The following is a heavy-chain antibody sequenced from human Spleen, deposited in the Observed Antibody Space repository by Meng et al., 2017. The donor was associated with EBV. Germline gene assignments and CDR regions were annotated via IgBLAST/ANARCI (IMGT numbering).Heavy chain of an antibody. CDR3: AKDLSGRFDP. D-gene: IGHD1-14*01. CDR2: IPSDASHNK. CDR1: GFIFSGYG. Sequence: QEQLGGSGGGLVQPGRALRLSCAASGFIFSGYGFHWVRQAPGKGPEWVAIIPSDASHNKYYADSVKGRFTISRDNSKNTLYLQMNSLKIEDTAVYYCAKDLSGRFDPWGQGTLVTVSS. V-gene: IGHV3-30*18. J-gene: IGHJ5*02.